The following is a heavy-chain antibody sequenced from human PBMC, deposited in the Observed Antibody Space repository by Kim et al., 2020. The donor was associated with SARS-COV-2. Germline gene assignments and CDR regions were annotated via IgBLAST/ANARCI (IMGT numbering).Heavy chain of an antibody. D-gene: IGHD6-13*01. J-gene: IGHJ6*02. CDR3: ARDYALAAIVTVVHYGMDV. Sequence: KGRFTISRDNAKNSLYLQMNSLRAEDTAVYYCARDYALAAIVTVVHYGMDVGGQGTTVTVSS. V-gene: IGHV3-48*03.